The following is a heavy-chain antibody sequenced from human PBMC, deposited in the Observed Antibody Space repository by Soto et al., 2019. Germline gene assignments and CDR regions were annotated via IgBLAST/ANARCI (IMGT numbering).Heavy chain of an antibody. Sequence: ASVKVSCKASGYTFTSYGISWVRQAPGQGLEWMGWISAYNGNTNYAQKLQGRVTMTTDTSTSTAYMELRSLRSDDTAVYYCARVWFGELAGEFDPWGQGTLVTVSS. CDR2: ISAYNGNT. CDR1: GYTFTSYG. D-gene: IGHD3-10*01. V-gene: IGHV1-18*01. J-gene: IGHJ5*02. CDR3: ARVWFGELAGEFDP.